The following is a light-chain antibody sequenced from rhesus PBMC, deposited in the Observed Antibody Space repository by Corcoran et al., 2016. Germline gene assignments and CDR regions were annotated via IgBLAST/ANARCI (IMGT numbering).Light chain of an antibody. Sequence: DIQMTPSPSSLSASVGDTVTITCRASQGISSWLAWYQQKPGNAPKLLIYKASSLQSGVPSRFSGSGSGTECTLTISSLQSEDVATYYCQQYSSRLTFGGGTKVELK. V-gene: IGKV1-22*01. CDR2: KAS. CDR1: QGISSW. CDR3: QQYSSRLT. J-gene: IGKJ4*01.